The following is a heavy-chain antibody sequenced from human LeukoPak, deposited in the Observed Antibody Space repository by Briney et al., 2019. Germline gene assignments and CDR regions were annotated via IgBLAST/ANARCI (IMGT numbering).Heavy chain of an antibody. Sequence: GGSLRLSCAASGFTFSSYAMSGVRQAPGKGLEWVSGISGSGGSTYYADSVKGRFTISRENSKNTLYLQMNSLRAEDTAVYYCAKVEGVYYYYYGMDVWGQGTTVTVSS. V-gene: IGHV3-23*01. D-gene: IGHD3-16*01. CDR1: GFTFSSYA. CDR3: AKVEGVYYYYYGMDV. CDR2: ISGSGGST. J-gene: IGHJ6*02.